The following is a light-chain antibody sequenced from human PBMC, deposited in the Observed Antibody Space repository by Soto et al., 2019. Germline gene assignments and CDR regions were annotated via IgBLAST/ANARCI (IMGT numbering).Light chain of an antibody. V-gene: IGKV3-11*01. Sequence: EIVLTQSPATLSLSPGERATLSCRASQSVSSYLAWYQQKPGQAPRLLIYDASNRATGIPARFSGGGSGTDFTLTISSLEPEDFAVYYCQQRSSWPRTFGQGTKV. CDR2: DAS. J-gene: IGKJ1*01. CDR3: QQRSSWPRT. CDR1: QSVSSY.